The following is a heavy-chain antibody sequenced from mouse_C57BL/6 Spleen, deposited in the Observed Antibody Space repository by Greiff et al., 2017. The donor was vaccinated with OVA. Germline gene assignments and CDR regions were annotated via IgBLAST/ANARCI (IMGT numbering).Heavy chain of an antibody. CDR2: IDPANGNT. CDR1: GFNIKNPY. J-gene: IGHJ2*01. V-gene: IGHV14-3*01. Sequence: EVQLQQSVAELVRPGASVKLSCTASGFNIKNPYMHWVKQRPEQGLEWIGRIDPANGNTKYAPKFQGKATITADTSSNTAYLQLSSLTSEDTAIYYCARYDYDEGDYFDYWGQGTTLTVSS. D-gene: IGHD2-4*01. CDR3: ARYDYDEGDYFDY.